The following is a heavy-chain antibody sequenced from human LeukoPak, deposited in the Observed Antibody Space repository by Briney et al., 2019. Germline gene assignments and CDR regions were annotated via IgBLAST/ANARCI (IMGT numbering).Heavy chain of an antibody. Sequence: PGGSLRLSCAASGFTFNDYAMHWVRQAPGKGLEWVSGISWNSGNIAYADSVKGRFTISRDNAKNSLYLQMNSLRAEDMALYYCAKGPYGAYSYFFDYWGQGTLVTVSS. V-gene: IGHV3-9*03. CDR2: ISWNSGNI. J-gene: IGHJ4*02. D-gene: IGHD4/OR15-4a*01. CDR1: GFTFNDYA. CDR3: AKGPYGAYSYFFDY.